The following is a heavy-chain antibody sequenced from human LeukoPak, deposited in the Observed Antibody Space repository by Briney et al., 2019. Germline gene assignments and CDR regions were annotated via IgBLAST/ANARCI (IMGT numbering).Heavy chain of an antibody. J-gene: IGHJ6*03. CDR2: IYHSGST. CDR1: GGSISSSNW. V-gene: IGHV4-4*02. CDR3: ARGDPQSYMDV. Sequence: SETLSLTCAVSGGSISSSNWWSWVRQPPGKGLEWIGEIYHSGSTNYNPSLKSRVTISVDTSKNQFSLKLSSVTAADTAVYYCARGDPQSYMDVWGKGTTVTVSS.